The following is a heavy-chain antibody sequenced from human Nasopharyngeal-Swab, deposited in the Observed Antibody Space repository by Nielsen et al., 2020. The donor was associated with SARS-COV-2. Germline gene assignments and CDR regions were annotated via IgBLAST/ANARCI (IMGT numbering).Heavy chain of an antibody. CDR2: IYPGDSDT. Sequence: GGSLRLSCKGSGYSFTSYWIGWVRQMPGKGLEWMGIIYPGDSDTRYSPSFQGQVTISADKSISTAYLQWSSLKASDTAMYYCARLAYDFWSGYYGDYWGQGTLVTVSS. CDR1: GYSFTSYW. D-gene: IGHD3-3*01. J-gene: IGHJ4*02. CDR3: ARLAYDFWSGYYGDY. V-gene: IGHV5-51*01.